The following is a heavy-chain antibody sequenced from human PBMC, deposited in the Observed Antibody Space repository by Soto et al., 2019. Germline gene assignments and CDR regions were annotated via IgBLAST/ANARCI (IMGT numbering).Heavy chain of an antibody. V-gene: IGHV2-5*02. D-gene: IGHD6-19*01. CDR3: ARRITLAGHWRMDY. CDR2: IYWDDEK. CDR1: GFSLSTSGVG. J-gene: IGHJ4*02. Sequence: QITLKESGPTLVKPTQTLTLTCTFSGFSLSTSGVGVGWIRQPPGKALGWLALIYWDDEKRYSPSLKSRLTISRDTSRNQVVLTVTNVDPVDTGTYYCARRITLAGHWRMDYWGQGTLVTVSS.